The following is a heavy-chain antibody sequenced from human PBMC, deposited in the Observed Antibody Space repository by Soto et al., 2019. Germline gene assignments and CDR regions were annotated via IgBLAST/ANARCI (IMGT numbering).Heavy chain of an antibody. CDR1: GYTFRNYG. Sequence: GSVKVSCKASGYTFRNYGVNWVRQAPGQGLEWMGWISASNGDTNYAQNFHGRVTLATDTPTSTAYLELRSLKSDETAMYYCARDGRQFVHNSENFDIWGQGTTVTVSS. D-gene: IGHD6-6*01. CDR3: ARDGRQFVHNSENFDI. J-gene: IGHJ3*02. CDR2: ISASNGDT. V-gene: IGHV1-18*01.